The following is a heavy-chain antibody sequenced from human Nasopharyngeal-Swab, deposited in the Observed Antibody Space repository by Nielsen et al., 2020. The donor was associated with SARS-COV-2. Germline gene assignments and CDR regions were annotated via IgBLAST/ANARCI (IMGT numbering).Heavy chain of an antibody. D-gene: IGHD6-19*01. J-gene: IGHJ6*03. V-gene: IGHV4-4*02. CDR3: ARMAGDYYYYMDV. Sequence: SETLSLTCAVSGGSISSSNWWSWVRQPPGKGLEWIGEIYHSGSTNYNPSLKSRVTISVDKSKNQFSLKLSSVTAADTAVYYCARMAGDYYYYMDVWGKGTTVTVSS. CDR2: IYHSGST. CDR1: GGSISSSNW.